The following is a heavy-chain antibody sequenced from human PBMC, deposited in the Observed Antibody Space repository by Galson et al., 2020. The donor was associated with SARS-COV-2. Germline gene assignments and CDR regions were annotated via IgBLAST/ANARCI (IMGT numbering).Heavy chain of an antibody. D-gene: IGHD6-13*01. CDR1: GFTFSSYS. CDR2: ISSSSTI. J-gene: IGHJ3*02. V-gene: IGHV3-48*04. CDR3: AREPSSSTTLDI. Sequence: GESLKISCAASGFTFSSYSMNWVRQAPGKGLEWVSYISSSSTIYYADSVKGRFTISRDNAKNSLYLQMNSLRAEDTAVYYCAREPSSSTTLDIWGQGTMVTVSS.